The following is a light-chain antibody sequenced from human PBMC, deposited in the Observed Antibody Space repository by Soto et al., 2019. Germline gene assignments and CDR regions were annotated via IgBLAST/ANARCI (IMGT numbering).Light chain of an antibody. J-gene: IGKJ1*01. V-gene: IGKV1-5*01. Sequence: DIQMTQSPSTLSASIGDRVTITCRASQTINNWLAWYQQKPGKAPNLLIYHASSLETGVPSRFSGSAFGTDFTLTISSLQPDDFATYYCQHYNSYPWTFGQGTKVEIK. CDR1: QTINNW. CDR2: HAS. CDR3: QHYNSYPWT.